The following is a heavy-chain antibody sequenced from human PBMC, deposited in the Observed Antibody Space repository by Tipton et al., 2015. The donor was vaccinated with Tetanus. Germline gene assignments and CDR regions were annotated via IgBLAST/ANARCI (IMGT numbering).Heavy chain of an antibody. D-gene: IGHD3-3*01. J-gene: IGHJ4*02. V-gene: IGHV4-34*01. Sequence: TLSLTCAVSGGSSSSFYWSWIRQPPGKGLEWIGEINHRGGITYNPSLRGRVTISVDTSKNHFSLNMSSVTAADTAVYYCARANYDFPKKGPFDSWGQGSLVIVSS. CDR3: ARANYDFPKKGPFDS. CDR2: INHRGGI. CDR1: GGSSSSFY.